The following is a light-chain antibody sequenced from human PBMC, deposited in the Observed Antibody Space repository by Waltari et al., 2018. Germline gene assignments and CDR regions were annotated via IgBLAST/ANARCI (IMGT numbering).Light chain of an antibody. CDR1: QNILFSSKNKSY. CDR2: RAS. Sequence: DIVLTQSPDSLSVSLGERATITCKSSQNILFSSKNKSYLTWYQHKAGQPPKLRIYRASTRESGLPDRFSGSGYGTDFTLSICSLQADDVAVYYCQQYYIAPFTFGQGTKLQI. CDR3: QQYYIAPFT. J-gene: IGKJ2*01. V-gene: IGKV4-1*01.